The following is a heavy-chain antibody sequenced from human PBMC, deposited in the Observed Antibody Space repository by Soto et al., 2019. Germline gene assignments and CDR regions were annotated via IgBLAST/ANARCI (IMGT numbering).Heavy chain of an antibody. Sequence: QVQLVQSGAEVKKPGASVRVSCRTSGYTFTSYAIHWVRQAPGQGLEWMAWSNIGNGNTKYSQKFQGRVTVSRDTTAGTAYMELSSLRAEDTAVYSCAGEPLCGGVCYDHWLDPWGQGTVVTVSS. CDR2: SNIGNGNT. CDR3: AGEPLCGGVCYDHWLDP. D-gene: IGHD2-21*02. J-gene: IGHJ5*02. CDR1: GYTFTSYA. V-gene: IGHV1-3*04.